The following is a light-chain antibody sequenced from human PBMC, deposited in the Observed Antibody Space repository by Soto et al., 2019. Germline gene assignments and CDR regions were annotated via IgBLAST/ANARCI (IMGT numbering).Light chain of an antibody. Sequence: EIVMTQSPATLSVSPGERATLSCRASQSVSSNLAWYQQKPGQVPRLLLYGASTRATGIPARFTGSGSGTEFTLTISSLQSEDFAVYYCQQRSNWPPEITFGPGTKVDIK. CDR2: GAS. J-gene: IGKJ3*01. V-gene: IGKV3D-15*01. CDR3: QQRSNWPPEIT. CDR1: QSVSSN.